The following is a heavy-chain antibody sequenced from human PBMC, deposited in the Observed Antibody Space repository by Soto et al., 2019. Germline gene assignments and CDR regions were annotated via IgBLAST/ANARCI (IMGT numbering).Heavy chain of an antibody. Sequence: SETLSLTCTVSGGSISSGDYYWSWIRQPPGKGLEWIGYIYYSGSTYYNPSLKSRVTISVDTSKNQFSLKLSSVTAADTAVYYCARDPYYYDSSGYYRQPRDYFDYWGQGTLVTVSS. D-gene: IGHD3-22*01. V-gene: IGHV4-30-4*01. CDR3: ARDPYYYDSSGYYRQPRDYFDY. CDR2: IYYSGST. J-gene: IGHJ4*02. CDR1: GGSISSGDYY.